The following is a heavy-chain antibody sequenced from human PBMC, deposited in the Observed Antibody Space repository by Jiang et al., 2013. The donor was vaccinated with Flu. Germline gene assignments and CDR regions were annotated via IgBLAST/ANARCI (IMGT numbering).Heavy chain of an antibody. Sequence: WVRQMPGKGLEWMGIIYPGDSDTRYSPSFQGQVTISADKSISTAYLQWSSLKASDTAMYYCARGTYYYDSSGYYFDYWGQGTLVTVSS. CDR3: ARGTYYYDSSGYYFDY. CDR2: IYPGDSDT. V-gene: IGHV5-51*01. D-gene: IGHD3-22*01. J-gene: IGHJ4*02.